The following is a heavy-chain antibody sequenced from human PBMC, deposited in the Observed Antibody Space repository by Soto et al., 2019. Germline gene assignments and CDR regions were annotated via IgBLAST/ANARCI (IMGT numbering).Heavy chain of an antibody. CDR1: GGSFSGYY. CDR2: INKSGNT. Sequence: SETLSLTCAVSGGSFSGYYWNWILQIPGKGLEWIGEINKSGNTKYNPSLMSRVTMSVDTSRNQFSLNLRSVAAADTAVYYCARPSYALNWDFHYGMQVGGQGTSVTVSS. CDR3: ARPSYALNWDFHYGMQV. D-gene: IGHD2-2*01. J-gene: IGHJ6*02. V-gene: IGHV4-34*01.